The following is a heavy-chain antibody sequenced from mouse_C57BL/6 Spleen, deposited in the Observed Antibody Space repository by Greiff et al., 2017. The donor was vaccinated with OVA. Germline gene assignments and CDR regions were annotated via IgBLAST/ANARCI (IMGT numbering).Heavy chain of an antibody. CDR3: ARPYYYGR. CDR1: GFTFSSYT. J-gene: IGHJ4*01. V-gene: IGHV5-9*01. CDR2: ISGGGGNT. D-gene: IGHD1-1*01. Sequence: EVQVVESGGGLVKPGGSLKLSCAASGFTFSSYTMSWVRQTPEKRLEWVATISGGGGNTYYPDSVKGRFTISRDNAKNTLYLQMSSLRSEDTALYYCARPYYYGRWGQGTSVTVSS.